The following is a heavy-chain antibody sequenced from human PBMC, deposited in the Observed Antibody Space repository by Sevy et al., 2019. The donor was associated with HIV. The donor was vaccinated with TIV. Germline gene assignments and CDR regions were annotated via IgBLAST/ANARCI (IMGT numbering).Heavy chain of an antibody. J-gene: IGHJ4*02. CDR2: IYYSGST. D-gene: IGHD6-25*01. Sequence: SETLSLTCTVSGGSISSSSYYWGWIRQPPGKGREWLGGIYYSGSTYYNPSLKSRVTVSVDTSRSQFSLKLGSVTAADTAVYYCARIEWGAAGGWGQGTLVTVSS. CDR1: GGSISSSSYY. V-gene: IGHV4-39*01. CDR3: ARIEWGAAGG.